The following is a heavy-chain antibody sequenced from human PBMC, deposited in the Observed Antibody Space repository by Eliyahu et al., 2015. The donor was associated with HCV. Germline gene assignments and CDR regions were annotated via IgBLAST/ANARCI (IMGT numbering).Heavy chain of an antibody. CDR3: ATGPPSYCSGETCYAVWDYFYGMAV. D-gene: IGHD2-15*01. J-gene: IGHJ6*02. V-gene: IGHV3-15*04. Sequence: EVQLVESGGVSVKPGGSLRLSCAASGFTFQNAXXSWVRQAPGXGLGWVGRXDAGTXDSXTVHYAAPLKGRFTISRDDSKSTLYLQINSLKIEDTAVYYCATGPPSYCSGETCYAVWDYFYGMAVWGQGTTVTVSS. CDR1: GFTFQNAX. CDR2: XDAGTXDSXTV.